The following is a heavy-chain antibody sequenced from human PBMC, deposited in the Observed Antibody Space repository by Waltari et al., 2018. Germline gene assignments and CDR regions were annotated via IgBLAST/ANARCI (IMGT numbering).Heavy chain of an antibody. Sequence: EVQLVESGGGLVQPGGSLRLSCAASGFTFSSYSMNWVRQAPGKGLEWVSYISSSSSTIYYADSVKGRFTCSRDNAKNSLYFEMNSLRAEDTSVYYCASSWGGLELRGDNDYWVQGTLVTVSS. CDR1: GFTFSSYS. CDR3: ASSWGGLELRGDNDY. V-gene: IGHV3-48*01. CDR2: ISSSSSTI. J-gene: IGHJ4*02. D-gene: IGHD1-7*01.